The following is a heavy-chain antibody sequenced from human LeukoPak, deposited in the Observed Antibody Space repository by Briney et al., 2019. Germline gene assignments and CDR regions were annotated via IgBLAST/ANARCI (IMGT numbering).Heavy chain of an antibody. CDR3: AKAPGDYEYFQH. V-gene: IGHV3-9*01. CDR1: GFTFDDHA. Sequence: GGSLRLSRAGSGFTFDDHAMHWVRQAPGKGLEWVSGISWNSGSIGYADSVKGRFTISRDNAKNSLYLQMNSLRAEDTALYYCAKAPGDYEYFQHWGQGTLVTVST. D-gene: IGHD4-17*01. CDR2: ISWNSGSI. J-gene: IGHJ1*01.